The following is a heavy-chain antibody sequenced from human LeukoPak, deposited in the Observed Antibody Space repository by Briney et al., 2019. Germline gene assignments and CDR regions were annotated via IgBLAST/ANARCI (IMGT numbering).Heavy chain of an antibody. Sequence: GGSRRLSCTASGFMFSSYGMSWVRQAPGKGPEWVSAISGNGGNTYYADSVTGRFIISRDNSKNTLFLQMNGLRAEDTALYYCAKDRSWGLDFWGQGTLVTVSA. V-gene: IGHV3-23*01. J-gene: IGHJ4*02. CDR3: AKDRSWGLDF. D-gene: IGHD3-16*01. CDR2: ISGNGGNT. CDR1: GFMFSSYG.